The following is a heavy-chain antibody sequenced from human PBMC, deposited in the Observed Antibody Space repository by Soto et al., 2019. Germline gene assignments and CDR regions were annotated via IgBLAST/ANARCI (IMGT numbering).Heavy chain of an antibody. CDR1: GDSISTNYF. J-gene: IGHJ4*02. Sequence: QVLLQESGPGLVQPSGTLSLSCAVSGDSISTNYFWGWVRQPPGKGLEWVGDISHSGSVNYNPSLKSRVTISIDKSKNQFSLKLNSVTAAHTAVYYCARSFGWYAIDYWGQGTLVIVSS. CDR2: ISHSGSV. D-gene: IGHD6-19*01. V-gene: IGHV4-4*02. CDR3: ARSFGWYAIDY.